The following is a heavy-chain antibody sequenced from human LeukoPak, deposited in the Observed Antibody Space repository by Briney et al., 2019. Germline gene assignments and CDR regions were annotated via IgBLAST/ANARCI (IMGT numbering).Heavy chain of an antibody. J-gene: IGHJ4*02. CDR3: ARGARGAVAGDY. CDR1: GFTFSGFI. Sequence: SGGSLRLSCAASGFTFSGFIMSWVRQAPGKGLEWVSDISSSSGTIYYADSVKGRFTISRDNSKNSQYLQMNSLGDEDTAVCFFARGARGAVAGDYWGQGTLVTVSS. V-gene: IGHV3-48*02. D-gene: IGHD6-19*01. CDR2: ISSSSGTI.